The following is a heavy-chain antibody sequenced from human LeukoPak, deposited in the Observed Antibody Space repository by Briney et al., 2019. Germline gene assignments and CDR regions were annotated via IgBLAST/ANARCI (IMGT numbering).Heavy chain of an antibody. CDR1: GGTFSNYA. D-gene: IGHD1-26*01. J-gene: IGHJ4*02. CDR2: IIPIFGTA. CDR3: AVGATGFDY. Sequence: EASVKVSCKASGGTFSNYAFNWVRQAPGQGLEWMGGIIPIFGTANYAQKLQGRVTMTTDTSTSTAYMELRSLRSDDTAVYYCAVGATGFDYWGQGTLVTVSS. V-gene: IGHV1-69*05.